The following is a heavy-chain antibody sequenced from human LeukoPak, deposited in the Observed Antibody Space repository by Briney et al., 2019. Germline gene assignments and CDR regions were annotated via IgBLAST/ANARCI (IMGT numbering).Heavy chain of an antibody. J-gene: IGHJ3*02. D-gene: IGHD5/OR15-5a*01. CDR1: GFTFNSYG. V-gene: IGHV3-30*02. CDR3: ARGHVTVSAHDDAFDI. CDR2: IRFDGSEK. Sequence: SGGSLRLSCAASGFTFNSYGMHWVRQAPGKGLEWVTFIRFDGSEKFYANSVKGRFTISRDNSKNTLNLQMTSLRVEDTAVYYCARGHVTVSAHDDAFDIWGQGKMVTVSS.